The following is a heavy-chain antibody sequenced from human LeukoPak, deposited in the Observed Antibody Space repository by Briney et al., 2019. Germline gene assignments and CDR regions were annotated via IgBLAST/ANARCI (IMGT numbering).Heavy chain of an antibody. Sequence: PGGSLRLSCATSGFRFDDYAMSWFRQAPGKGLEWVGFIRSKAYGGTTEYAAPVKGRFTISRDDSKSIAYLQMNSLKTDDTAVYYCTRAGRGIGYCSSTSCYGFDYWGQGTLVTVSS. CDR3: TRAGRGIGYCSSTSCYGFDY. D-gene: IGHD2-2*01. CDR1: GFRFDDYA. V-gene: IGHV3-49*03. CDR2: IRSKAYGGTT. J-gene: IGHJ4*02.